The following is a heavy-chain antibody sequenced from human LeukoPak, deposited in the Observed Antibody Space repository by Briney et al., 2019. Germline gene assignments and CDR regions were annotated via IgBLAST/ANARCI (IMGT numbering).Heavy chain of an antibody. CDR2: IKQDRSEK. CDR1: GFSFSSSW. D-gene: IGHD1-1*01. V-gene: IGHV3-7*02. Sequence: GGSLRLSCAASGFSFSSSWMTWVRQAPGKGLEWVATIKQDRSEKFYVNSVKGRFTISRDNTKDSLYLQMNSLRADDTAVYYCASLWDDGYWGQGTLVTVSS. CDR3: ASLWDDGY. J-gene: IGHJ4*02.